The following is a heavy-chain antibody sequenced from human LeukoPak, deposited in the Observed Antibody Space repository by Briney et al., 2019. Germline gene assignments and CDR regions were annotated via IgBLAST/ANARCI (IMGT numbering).Heavy chain of an antibody. CDR2: IYYSGST. J-gene: IGHJ4*02. V-gene: IGHV4-59*01. D-gene: IGHD2-8*01. CDR3: ARGSTKGPFHGLNY. CDR1: GGSISSYY. Sequence: SETLSLTCTVSGGSISSYYWSWIRQPPGKGLEWIGYIYYSGSTNYNPSLKSRVTISVDTSKNQFSLKLSSVTAADTAVHYCARGSTKGPFHGLNYWGQGTLVTVSS.